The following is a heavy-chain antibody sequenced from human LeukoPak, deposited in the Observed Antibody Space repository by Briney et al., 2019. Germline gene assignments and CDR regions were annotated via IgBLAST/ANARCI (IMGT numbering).Heavy chain of an antibody. Sequence: KPSETLSLTCTVAGGSISSYYWSWIRQPPGKGLEWIGYIYYSGSTNYNPSLKSRVTISVDTSKNQFSLKLSSVTAADTAVYYCAREGIYYYDSSGSSGAFDIWGQGTMVTVSS. J-gene: IGHJ3*02. V-gene: IGHV4-59*01. CDR1: GGSISSYY. D-gene: IGHD3-22*01. CDR2: IYYSGST. CDR3: AREGIYYYDSSGSSGAFDI.